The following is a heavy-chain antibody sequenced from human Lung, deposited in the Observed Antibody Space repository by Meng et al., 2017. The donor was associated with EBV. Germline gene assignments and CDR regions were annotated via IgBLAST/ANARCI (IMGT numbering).Heavy chain of an antibody. J-gene: IGHJ4*02. CDR2: INPNNGGT. Sequence: QVQLVQFGAEVRKPGASLRVSCRASGYTLTDYFLHWVRQAPGQGLEWLGTINPNNGGTNYAQRFQDRVTLTRDTSTSTVYMELSSLGSEDTALYYCAREKSPGHFDYLGQGILVTVSS. CDR3: AREKSPGHFDY. CDR1: GYTLTDYF. V-gene: IGHV1-46*01.